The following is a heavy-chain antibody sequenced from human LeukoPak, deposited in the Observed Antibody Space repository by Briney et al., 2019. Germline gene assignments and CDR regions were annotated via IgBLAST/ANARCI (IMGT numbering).Heavy chain of an antibody. CDR3: ARMNYISSGWGAPFDY. V-gene: IGHV3-48*04. CDR2: ISSRSSTI. Sequence: GGSLRLSCAASGFTFSSYSMNWVRQAPGKGLEWVSYISSRSSTIYYADSVKGRFIISRDNAKNSLYLQMNSLRAEDTAVYYCARMNYISSGWGAPFDYWGQGTLVTVSS. CDR1: GFTFSSYS. D-gene: IGHD1-7*01. J-gene: IGHJ4*02.